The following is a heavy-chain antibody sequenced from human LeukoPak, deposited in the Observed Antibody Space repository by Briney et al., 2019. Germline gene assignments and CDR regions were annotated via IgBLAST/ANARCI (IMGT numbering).Heavy chain of an antibody. Sequence: GGSLRHSCVVSGFTFSNAWMSWVRQAPGKGLEWVGRIKSKTDGGTTDYAAPVKGRFSISRDDSKNTLYLQMNSLKTEDTAVYYCTTVAAAGMTDYWGQGTLVTVSS. CDR3: TTVAAAGMTDY. CDR2: IKSKTDGGTT. D-gene: IGHD6-13*01. CDR1: GFTFSNAW. V-gene: IGHV3-15*01. J-gene: IGHJ4*02.